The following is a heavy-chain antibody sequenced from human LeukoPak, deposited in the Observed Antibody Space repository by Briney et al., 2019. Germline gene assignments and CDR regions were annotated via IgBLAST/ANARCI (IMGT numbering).Heavy chain of an antibody. CDR3: AGPRGNWYIFDY. CDR2: ISSRSSYI. Sequence: GGSLRLSCAASGFTFSSYRMNWVRQAPGKGLEWVSSISSRSSYIYYADSLKGRFTISRDNAKKSLYLQMNSLRAEDTAVYYCAGPRGNWYIFDYWGQGTLVTVSS. D-gene: IGHD1-1*01. V-gene: IGHV3-21*01. CDR1: GFTFSSYR. J-gene: IGHJ4*02.